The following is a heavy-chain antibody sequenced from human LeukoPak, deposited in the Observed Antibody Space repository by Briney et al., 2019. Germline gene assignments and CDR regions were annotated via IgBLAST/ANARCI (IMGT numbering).Heavy chain of an antibody. V-gene: IGHV4-59*01. CDR1: GGSISTYY. J-gene: IGHJ4*02. Sequence: SETLSLTCTVSGGSISTYYWSWIRQPPGKGLEWIGYIYYSGSTNYNPSLKSRVAISIDTSKNQFSLKLSSVTAADTAVYYCARGHLNYWGQGTLVTVSS. CDR3: ARGHLNY. CDR2: IYYSGST.